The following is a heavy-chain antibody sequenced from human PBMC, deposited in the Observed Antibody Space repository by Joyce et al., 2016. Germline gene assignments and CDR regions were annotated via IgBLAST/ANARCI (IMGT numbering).Heavy chain of an antibody. CDR1: GYTFTNYT. CDR2: INPNGGSA. Sequence: QVQLVQSGAEVKKPGASVRVSCKASGYTFTNYTVHWVRQAPGHGLEWMVRINPNGGSASCAQKFQGRVTMTRDTSTSTVYMELSSLRYEDTALYYCARVRSGGENWWSFDLWGRGTLVIVSS. CDR3: ARVRSGGENWWSFDL. J-gene: IGHJ2*01. V-gene: IGHV1-46*01. D-gene: IGHD3-10*01.